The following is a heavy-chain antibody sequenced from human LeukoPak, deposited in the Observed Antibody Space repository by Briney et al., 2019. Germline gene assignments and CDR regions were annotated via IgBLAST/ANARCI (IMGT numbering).Heavy chain of an antibody. J-gene: IGHJ6*02. CDR1: GYRFTDYW. D-gene: IGHD1-7*01. CDR2: IYPGDSDT. V-gene: IGHV5-51*01. CDR3: ARGAAGTTPDYYYFGLDV. Sequence: ESLKISCKGSGYRFTDYWIGWVRQMPGKGLEWMGIIYPGDSDTRYSPSFQGQVTISADKSINTAHLQWSSLKASDTAMYYCARGAAGTTPDYYYFGLDVWGQGTTVRVSS.